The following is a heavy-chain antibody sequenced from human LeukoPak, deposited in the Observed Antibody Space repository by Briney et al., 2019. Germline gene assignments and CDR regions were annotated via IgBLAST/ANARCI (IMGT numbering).Heavy chain of an antibody. CDR3: ARLPRSGFFVD. Sequence: PGASLRLSCVASAFTFNTYWMTWVRQAPGKGLEWVASINEDGSEKNYVDFVKGRFTIPRDNTKNSLYLQMNSLRAEDTAVYYCARLPRSGFFVDWGQGALVTVSS. CDR2: INEDGSEK. D-gene: IGHD3-22*01. J-gene: IGHJ4*02. V-gene: IGHV3-7*01. CDR1: AFTFNTYW.